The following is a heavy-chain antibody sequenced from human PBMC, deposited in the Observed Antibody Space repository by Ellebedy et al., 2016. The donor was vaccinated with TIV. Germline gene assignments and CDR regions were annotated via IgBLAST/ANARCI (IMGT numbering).Heavy chain of an antibody. D-gene: IGHD2/OR15-2a*01. CDR3: AADSSRSMSLDY. CDR2: IIPIFGTA. V-gene: IGHV1-69*05. J-gene: IGHJ4*02. CDR1: GGTFSSYA. Sequence: SVKVSCXASGGTFSSYAISWVRQAPGQGLEWMGGIIPIFGTANYAQKFQERVTITRDMSTSTAYMELSSLRSEDTAVYYCAADSSRSMSLDYWGQGTLVTVSS.